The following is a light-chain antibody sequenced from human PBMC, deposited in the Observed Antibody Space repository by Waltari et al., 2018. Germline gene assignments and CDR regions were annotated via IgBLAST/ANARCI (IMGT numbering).Light chain of an antibody. J-gene: IGKJ2*01. CDR1: QTLLYTSNNKNY. CDR2: WAS. V-gene: IGKV4-1*01. Sequence: DIVMTQSPDSLASSLGERATINRKTSQTLLYTSNNKNYFTWYQQKSGQPPKVLIFWASTRETGVAERFNGSGSGTDFTLTINSLQPEDVAVYFCQQYFSSPYTFGQGTKLEIK. CDR3: QQYFSSPYT.